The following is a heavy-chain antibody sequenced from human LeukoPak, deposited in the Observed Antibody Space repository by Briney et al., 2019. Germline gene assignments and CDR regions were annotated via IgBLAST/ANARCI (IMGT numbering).Heavy chain of an antibody. CDR3: AKSRAPRYSYHMDTDY. J-gene: IGHJ4*02. D-gene: IGHD5-18*01. Sequence: GGSLRLSCAASGFTFSSYEMNWVCEAPGEGLGWVSCICSSGSTIYYADSVKGRFTISRDNSKNTLYLQMNSLRAEDTAVYYCAKSRAPRYSYHMDTDYWRQGTLVTVSS. V-gene: IGHV3-48*03. CDR1: GFTFSSYE. CDR2: ICSSGSTI.